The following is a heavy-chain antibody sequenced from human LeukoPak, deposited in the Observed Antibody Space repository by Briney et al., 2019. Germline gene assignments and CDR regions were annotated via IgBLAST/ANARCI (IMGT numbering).Heavy chain of an antibody. CDR1: GFTVSSNY. CDR2: IYSGGST. D-gene: IGHD1-20*01. CDR3: ARDGGITGTTGDYYYYGMDV. V-gene: IGHV3-53*04. Sequence: GGSLRLSCAASGFTVSSNYMSWGRQAPGKGLEWVSVIYSGGSTYHADSVKGRFTISRHNSKNTLYLQMNSLRAEDTAVYYCARDGGITGTTGDYYYYGMDVWGQGTTVTVSS. J-gene: IGHJ6*02.